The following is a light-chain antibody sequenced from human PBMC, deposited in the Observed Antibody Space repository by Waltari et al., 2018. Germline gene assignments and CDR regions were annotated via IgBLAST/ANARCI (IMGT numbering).Light chain of an antibody. CDR1: RSYVGDFKP. Sequence: QSALTQPAPVSAAPGGSITIPCTSHRSYVGDFKPVPWYQQHPGKAPKFMIYDVSNRPSGVSHRFSGSKSGNTASLTISGLQAEDEAVYYCSSFTTSSTLLFGGGTKLTVL. CDR3: SSFTTSSTLL. J-gene: IGLJ2*01. CDR2: DVS. V-gene: IGLV2-14*03.